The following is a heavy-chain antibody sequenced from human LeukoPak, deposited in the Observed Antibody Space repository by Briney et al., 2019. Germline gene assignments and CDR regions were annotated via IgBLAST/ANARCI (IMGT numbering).Heavy chain of an antibody. Sequence: GGSLRLSCAASGFTFSSYAMSWVRQAPGKGLEWVSGIIDSGESTYYANFAKGRFTISRDNSNNTLYLQMNSLRAEDTAVYYCAKLGGQELHNYYVAVWGQGTTVTVSS. J-gene: IGHJ6*03. D-gene: IGHD3-16*01. V-gene: IGHV3-23*01. CDR1: GFTFSSYA. CDR3: AKLGGQELHNYYVAV. CDR2: IIDSGEST.